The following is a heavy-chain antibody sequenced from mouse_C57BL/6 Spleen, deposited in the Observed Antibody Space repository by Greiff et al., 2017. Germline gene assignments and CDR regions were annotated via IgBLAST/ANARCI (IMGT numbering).Heavy chain of an antibody. CDR2: IWRGGST. CDR1: GFSLTSYG. Sequence: QVQLQQSGPGLVQPSQSLSITCTVSGFSLTSYGVHWVRQSPGKGLEWLGVIWRGGSTDYNAAFMSRLSITQDNSTSQVFFKMNSLQADDTAIYYCAKKDYSYAMDYWGQGTSVTVSS. V-gene: IGHV2-5*01. D-gene: IGHD2-12*01. CDR3: AKKDYSYAMDY. J-gene: IGHJ4*01.